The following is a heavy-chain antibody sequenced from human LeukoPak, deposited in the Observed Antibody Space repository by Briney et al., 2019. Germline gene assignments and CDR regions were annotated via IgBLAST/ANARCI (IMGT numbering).Heavy chain of an antibody. V-gene: IGHV3-43*02. CDR2: ISGDGGST. CDR1: GFTVSSNY. CDR3: AKDFSSGTYYPYYYYGMDV. J-gene: IGHJ6*02. Sequence: GGSLRLSCAASGFTVSSNYMSWVRQAPGRGLEWVSLISGDGGSTYYADSVKGRFTISRDNSKNSLYLQMNSLRTEDTALYYCAKDFSSGTYYPYYYYGMDVWGQGTTVTVSS. D-gene: IGHD3-10*01.